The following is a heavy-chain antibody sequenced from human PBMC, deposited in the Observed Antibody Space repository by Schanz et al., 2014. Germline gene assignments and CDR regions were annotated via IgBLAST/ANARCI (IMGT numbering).Heavy chain of an antibody. D-gene: IGHD3-22*01. CDR3: AKDGRLPYYGTGSDFDY. CDR1: GFTFSNYG. J-gene: IGHJ4*02. CDR2: ISASGSAT. Sequence: EVQVVESGGDLVQPGGSLRLSCAASGFTFSNYGMSWVRQAPGKGLEWVSTISASGSATYYADSVKGRLTISRDNSKNTVYLQMNSLRAGDTAVYYCAKDGRLPYYGTGSDFDYWGQGTLVAVSS. V-gene: IGHV3-23*04.